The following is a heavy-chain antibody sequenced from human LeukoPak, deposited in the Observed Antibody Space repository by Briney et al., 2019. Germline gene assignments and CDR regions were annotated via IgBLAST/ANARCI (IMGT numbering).Heavy chain of an antibody. D-gene: IGHD1-26*01. V-gene: IGHV1-46*01. CDR3: ARVSGSYSIDFDY. CDR2: INPSGGST. Sequence: ASVKISCKASGYTFTSYYMHWVRQTPGQGLEWMGIINPSGGSTSYAQKFQGRVTMTRDMSTSTVYMELSSLRSEDTAVYYCARVSGSYSIDFDYWGQGTLVTVSS. J-gene: IGHJ4*02. CDR1: GYTFTSYY.